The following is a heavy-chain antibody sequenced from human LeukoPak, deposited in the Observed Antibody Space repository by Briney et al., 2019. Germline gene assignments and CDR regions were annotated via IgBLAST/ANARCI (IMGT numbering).Heavy chain of an antibody. D-gene: IGHD6-13*01. J-gene: IGHJ5*02. Sequence: PGGSLRLSCAASGFTFSDYYMSWIRQAPGKGLEWVSYISSSGRTIYYADSVKGRFTISRDNAKNSLYLQMNSLRAEDTAVYYCARVILAAAGPEYNWFDPWGQGTLVTVSS. CDR1: GFTFSDYY. CDR3: ARVILAAAGPEYNWFDP. CDR2: ISSSGRTI. V-gene: IGHV3-11*01.